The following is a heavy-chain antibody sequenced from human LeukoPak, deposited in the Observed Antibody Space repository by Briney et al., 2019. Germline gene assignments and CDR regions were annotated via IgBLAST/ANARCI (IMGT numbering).Heavy chain of an antibody. CDR1: GGSISSGDYY. CDR3: ARDPGSEGWIDP. D-gene: IGHD3-10*01. CDR2: FYTRGST. V-gene: IGHV4-61*02. J-gene: IGHJ5*02. Sequence: SQTLSLTCTVSGGSISSGDYYWSWIRQPPGEGLEWIGRFYTRGSTNYNPSLKSRVTISVDPSKNQFSLKLNSVTATDTAVYYCARDPGSEGWIDPWGQGILVTVSS.